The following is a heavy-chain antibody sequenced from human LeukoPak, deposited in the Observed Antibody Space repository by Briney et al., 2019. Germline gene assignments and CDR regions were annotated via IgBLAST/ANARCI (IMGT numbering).Heavy chain of an antibody. D-gene: IGHD3-22*01. V-gene: IGHV3-7*01. CDR3: ARGPTYYYDSSGYSYFDY. Sequence: PGGSLRLSCVASGFSFSTYWMSWVRQAPGKWLEWVANIKQDGSEKYYVDSVKGRFTISRDNAKNSLYLQMNSLRAEDTAVYYCARGPTYYYDSSGYSYFDYWGQGTLVTVSS. CDR1: GFSFSTYW. CDR2: IKQDGSEK. J-gene: IGHJ4*02.